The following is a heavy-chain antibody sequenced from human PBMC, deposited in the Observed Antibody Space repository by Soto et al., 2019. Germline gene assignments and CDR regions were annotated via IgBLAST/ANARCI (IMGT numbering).Heavy chain of an antibody. D-gene: IGHD3-22*01. J-gene: IGHJ4*02. V-gene: IGHV3-23*01. CDR2: ISGSDGAT. Sequence: GGSLRLSCAASGFTFSSYAMTWVRQAPGRGLEWVSSISGSDGATFYADSVKGRFTISRDNSKNTLYLQMNSLRAEDTAVYYCAKDRPPITMIVVAPFVGGQGTLVTVSS. CDR3: AKDRPPITMIVVAPFV. CDR1: GFTFSSYA.